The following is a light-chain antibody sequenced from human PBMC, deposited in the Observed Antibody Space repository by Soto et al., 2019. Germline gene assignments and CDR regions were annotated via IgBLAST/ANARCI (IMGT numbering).Light chain of an antibody. CDR3: QQYGTSPFT. Sequence: EIVLTQSPGTLSLSPGERATLSCRASQSVSSSYLAWHQQKPGQAPRLLISAASSRATGIPDRFRGSGSGTDFTLTISRLEPEDFAVYYCQQYGTSPFTFGPGTKVDI. J-gene: IGKJ3*01. CDR2: AAS. V-gene: IGKV3-20*01. CDR1: QSVSSSY.